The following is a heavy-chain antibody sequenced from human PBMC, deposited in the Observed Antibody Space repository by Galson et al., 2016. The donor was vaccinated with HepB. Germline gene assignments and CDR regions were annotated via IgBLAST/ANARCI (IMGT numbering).Heavy chain of an antibody. CDR3: ARFVTSNSWYGWFDP. CDR2: ISSGSRYI. J-gene: IGHJ5*02. V-gene: IGHV3-21*01. Sequence: SLRLSCAASGFTLHTYTMNWVRQAPGKGLEWVSSISSGSRYIYYADSVKGRFTISRDNAKNSLYLQMNSLRAEDTAVYYCARFVTSNSWYGWFDPWGQGTLVTVSS. CDR1: GFTLHTYT. D-gene: IGHD6-13*01.